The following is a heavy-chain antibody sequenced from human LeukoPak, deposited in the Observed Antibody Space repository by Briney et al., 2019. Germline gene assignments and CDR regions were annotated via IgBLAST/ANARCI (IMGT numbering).Heavy chain of an antibody. CDR3: ARVSSSSWYYFDY. Sequence: SETLSLTCTASGGSISSYYWSWIQQPPGKGLEWIGYIYYSGSTNYNPSLKSRVTISVDTSKNQFSLKLSSVTAADTAVYYCARVSSSSWYYFDYWGQGTLVTVSS. J-gene: IGHJ4*02. V-gene: IGHV4-59*01. CDR2: IYYSGST. D-gene: IGHD6-13*01. CDR1: GGSISSYY.